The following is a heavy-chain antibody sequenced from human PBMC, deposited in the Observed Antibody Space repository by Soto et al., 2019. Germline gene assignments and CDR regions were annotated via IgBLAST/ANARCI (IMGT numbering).Heavy chain of an antibody. CDR2: FYYTGST. CDR3: SSRIPSWSLS. CDR1: GDSMTRGSYY. J-gene: IGHJ5*02. D-gene: IGHD2-21*01. Sequence: SETLSLTCVVSGDSMTRGSYYWAWIRQPPGKGLEWIGSFYYTGSTNYNPSLKSRVTVSADTSNNQFSLKLTSVTAADTAMYYCSSRIPSWSLSWGQGALVTVSS. V-gene: IGHV4-39*01.